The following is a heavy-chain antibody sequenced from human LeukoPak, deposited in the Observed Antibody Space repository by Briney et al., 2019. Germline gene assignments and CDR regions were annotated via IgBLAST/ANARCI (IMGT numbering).Heavy chain of an antibody. J-gene: IGHJ4*02. Sequence: SETLSLTCTVSGGSFSTYYWSWIRQPPGKGLEWIGYIYYSGSTNYNPSLKSRVTISVDTSKNQFSLKLSSVTAAGTAVYYCFGAEDDSSGYYLYYFDYWGQGTLVTVSS. CDR1: GGSFSTYY. V-gene: IGHV4-59*12. CDR3: FGAEDDSSGYYLYYFDY. CDR2: IYYSGST. D-gene: IGHD3-22*01.